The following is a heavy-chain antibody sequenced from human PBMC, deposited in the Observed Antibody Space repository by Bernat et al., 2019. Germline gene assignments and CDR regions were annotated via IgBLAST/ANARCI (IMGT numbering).Heavy chain of an antibody. Sequence: QVQLQESGPGLVKPSQTLSLTCTVSGGSISSGGYYWSWIRQHPGKGLEWIGYIYYSGSTHYNPSLKSRVTISVDTSKNQFSLKLSSVTAADTAVYYCARPGVAGTLWHFDLWGRGTLVTVSS. J-gene: IGHJ2*01. D-gene: IGHD6-19*01. V-gene: IGHV4-31*03. CDR2: IYYSGST. CDR3: ARPGVAGTLWHFDL. CDR1: GGSISSGGYY.